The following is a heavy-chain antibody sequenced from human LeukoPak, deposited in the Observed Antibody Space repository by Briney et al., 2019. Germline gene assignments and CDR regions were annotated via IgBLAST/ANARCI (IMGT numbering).Heavy chain of an antibody. CDR1: GFTFSSYA. Sequence: GGSLRLSCAASGFTFSSYAMSWVRQAPGKGLEWVSAISGSGGNTYYADSVKGRFTISRDNSKNTLYLQMNSLRAEDTAVYYCARGRFLEWSPFDYWGQGTLVTVSS. V-gene: IGHV3-23*01. J-gene: IGHJ4*02. D-gene: IGHD3-3*01. CDR3: ARGRFLEWSPFDY. CDR2: ISGSGGNT.